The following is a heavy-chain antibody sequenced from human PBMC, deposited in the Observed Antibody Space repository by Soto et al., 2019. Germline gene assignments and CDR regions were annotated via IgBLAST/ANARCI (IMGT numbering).Heavy chain of an antibody. D-gene: IGHD4-4*01. J-gene: IGHJ6*02. CDR1: GGSISSGGYY. V-gene: IGHV4-31*03. Sequence: SETLSLTCTVSGGSISSGGYYWSWIRQHRGKGLEWIGYIYYSGSTYYNPSLKSRVTISVDTSKNQFSLKLSSVTAADTAVYYCAREDYSNFDGWYYGMDVWGQGTTVTVSS. CDR3: AREDYSNFDGWYYGMDV. CDR2: IYYSGST.